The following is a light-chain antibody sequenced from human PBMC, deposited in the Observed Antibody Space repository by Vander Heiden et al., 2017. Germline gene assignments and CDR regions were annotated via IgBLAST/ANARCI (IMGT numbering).Light chain of an antibody. V-gene: IGKV1-39*01. CDR3: QQRYSPPYT. Sequence: DIQMTQSPSSLSASVGDRVTITCRARQSISRFLNWYQQKPGKAPNLLIYSAVNLQSGVPSRFSGYGTGTDFTHTISSRQPEDFATYYCQQRYSPPYTFGQGTKMEIK. CDR1: QSISRF. J-gene: IGKJ2*01. CDR2: SAV.